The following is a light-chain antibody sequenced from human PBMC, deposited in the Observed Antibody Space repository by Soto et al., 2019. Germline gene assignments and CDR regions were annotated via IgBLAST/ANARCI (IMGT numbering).Light chain of an antibody. CDR2: AAS. V-gene: IGKV1-27*01. Sequence: DIQMTQSPSSLSASVGDRVTITCRASQGITNSLAWYQQKPGKVPKLLIYAASTLQSGVPSRLSGSASGTDFTLTINSLQPEDVANYYCQKYDSAPFTFGPGTKVDIK. CDR3: QKYDSAPFT. J-gene: IGKJ3*01. CDR1: QGITNS.